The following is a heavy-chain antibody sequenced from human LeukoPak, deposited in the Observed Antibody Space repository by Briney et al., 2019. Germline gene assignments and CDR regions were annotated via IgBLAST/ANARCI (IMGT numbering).Heavy chain of an antibody. V-gene: IGHV1-18*01. CDR3: AGAGRSDYYDSSGLDY. CDR2: ISAYNGNT. Sequence: ASVKVSCKASGYTFTSYGISWVRQAPGQGLEWMGWISAYNGNTNYAQKLQGRVTMTTDTSTSTAYMELRSLRSDDTAVYYCAGAGRSDYYDSSGLDYWGQGTLVTVSS. J-gene: IGHJ4*02. D-gene: IGHD3-22*01. CDR1: GYTFTSYG.